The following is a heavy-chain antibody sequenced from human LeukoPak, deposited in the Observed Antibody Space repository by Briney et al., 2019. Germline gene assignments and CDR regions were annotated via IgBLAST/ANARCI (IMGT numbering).Heavy chain of an antibody. Sequence: GASVKVSCKASGGTFSSYAISWVRQAPGQGLEWMGGIIPIFGTANYAQKFQGRVTITTDESTSTAYMELSSLRSEDTAVYYCARDRQQLVLGNQFSTSFDPWGQGTLVTVSS. CDR1: GGTFSSYA. D-gene: IGHD6-13*01. CDR3: ARDRQQLVLGNQFSTSFDP. V-gene: IGHV1-69*05. CDR2: IIPIFGTA. J-gene: IGHJ5*02.